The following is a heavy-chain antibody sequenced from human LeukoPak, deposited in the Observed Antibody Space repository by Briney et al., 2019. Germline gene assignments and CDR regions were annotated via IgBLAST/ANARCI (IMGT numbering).Heavy chain of an antibody. J-gene: IGHJ4*02. CDR2: IYPGDSDT. Sequence: GESLKISCKDSGNSFSSYWIGWVRQMPGKGLEWMGIIYPGDSDTRYSPSFQGQVTISADKSISTAYLQWRSLKASDTAMYYCARRDYDNSGSKHADYWGQGTLVTVSS. D-gene: IGHD3-22*01. CDR1: GNSFSSYW. V-gene: IGHV5-51*01. CDR3: ARRDYDNSGSKHADY.